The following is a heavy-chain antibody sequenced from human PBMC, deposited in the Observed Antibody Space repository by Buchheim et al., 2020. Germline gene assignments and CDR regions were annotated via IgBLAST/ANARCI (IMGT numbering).Heavy chain of an antibody. D-gene: IGHD3-10*01. CDR3: AEAIRASDY. CDR2: ISDSGVTT. CDR1: GFTFSSYA. V-gene: IGHV3-23*01. Sequence: EVQLLESGGGLVQPGGSLRLSCAASGFTFSSYAMSWVRHVPGKGLEWVSSISDSGVTTSFADSVKGRFTISRNNSKHTLYLQMNSLRAEDTAVYYCAEAIRASDYWGQGTL. J-gene: IGHJ4*02.